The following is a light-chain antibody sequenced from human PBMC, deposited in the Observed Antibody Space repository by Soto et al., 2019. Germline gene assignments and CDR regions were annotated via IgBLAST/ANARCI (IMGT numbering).Light chain of an antibody. CDR3: ISYASINTYV. J-gene: IGLJ1*01. CDR2: DVT. V-gene: IGLV2-14*01. Sequence: QSALTQPASVSGSPGQSITISCTGTSSDVGGYDYVSWYQQHPGKAPKLMIYDVTNRPSGVSNRFSGSKSGNTASLTITGVQAEDEADYSCISYASINTYVFGTGTKLTV. CDR1: SSDVGGYDY.